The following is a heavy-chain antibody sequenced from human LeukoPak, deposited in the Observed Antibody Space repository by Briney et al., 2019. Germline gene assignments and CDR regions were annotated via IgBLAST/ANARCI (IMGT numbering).Heavy chain of an antibody. CDR1: GFTFSSYS. J-gene: IGHJ4*02. CDR2: ISSGSRYI. V-gene: IGHV3-21*01. Sequence: GGSLRLSCAASGFTFSSYSMNWVRQAPGKGREWVSSISSGSRYIDYADSVKGRFTISRDNAKNSLYLKMNSLRAEDTAVYYCARDGPRFAYYFDYWGQGTLVTVSS. CDR3: ARDGPRFAYYFDY.